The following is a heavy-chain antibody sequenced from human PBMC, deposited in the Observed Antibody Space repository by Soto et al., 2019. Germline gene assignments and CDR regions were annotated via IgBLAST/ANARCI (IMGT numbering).Heavy chain of an antibody. V-gene: IGHV3-23*01. J-gene: IGHJ4*02. CDR1: GFSFTRHA. D-gene: IGHD6-6*01. Sequence: GGSLILSCAASGFSFTRHAMSWVRQAPGRGLEWVSAINDNGASTWYADSVKGRFTISRDNSKNTLYLQMNSLRADDTAFYYCAKGSAASRPYYFDSWGQGTLVTVSS. CDR2: INDNGAST. CDR3: AKGSAASRPYYFDS.